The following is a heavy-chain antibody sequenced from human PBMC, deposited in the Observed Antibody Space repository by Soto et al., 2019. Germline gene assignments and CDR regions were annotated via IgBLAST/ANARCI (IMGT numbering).Heavy chain of an antibody. CDR2: IVVGSGNT. CDR1: GFTFTSSA. Sequence: GVSVKVSCKASGFTFTSSAVQWVRQARGQRLEWIGWIVVGSGNTDYAQKFQERVTITRDMSTSTAYMELSSLRSEDTAVYYCAADPTTMVRGVITSLDYWGQGTLVTVSS. CDR3: AADPTTMVRGVITSLDY. D-gene: IGHD3-10*01. V-gene: IGHV1-58*01. J-gene: IGHJ4*02.